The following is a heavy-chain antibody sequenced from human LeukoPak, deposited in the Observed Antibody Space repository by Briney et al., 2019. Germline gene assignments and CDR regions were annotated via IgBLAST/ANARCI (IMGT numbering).Heavy chain of an antibody. CDR2: ISAYNGNT. V-gene: IGHV1-18*01. CDR3: ARDVGIVATIWNFDY. Sequence: ASVKVSCKASGYTFTSYGISWVRQAPGQGLEWMGWISAYNGNTNYAQKLQGRVTMTTDTSTSTAYMEMRSLRSDDTAVYYCARDVGIVATIWNFDYWGQGTLVTVYS. D-gene: IGHD5-12*01. CDR1: GYTFTSYG. J-gene: IGHJ4*02.